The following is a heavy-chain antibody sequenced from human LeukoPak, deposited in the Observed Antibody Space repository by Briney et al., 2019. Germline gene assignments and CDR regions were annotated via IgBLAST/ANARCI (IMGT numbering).Heavy chain of an antibody. CDR2: ITHSGST. J-gene: IGHJ6*03. V-gene: IGHV4-34*01. D-gene: IGHD2-2*01. CDR1: GVSFSGYY. Sequence: SETLSLTCAVYGVSFSGYYWSWIRQPPGKGLEWIGEITHSGSTNYKPSLKRRVTIPVDTSKTQFSLQLSSVTAADTAVYYCARDVCSRTSCYYMDVWGKGTTVTVSS. CDR3: ARDVCSRTSCYYMDV.